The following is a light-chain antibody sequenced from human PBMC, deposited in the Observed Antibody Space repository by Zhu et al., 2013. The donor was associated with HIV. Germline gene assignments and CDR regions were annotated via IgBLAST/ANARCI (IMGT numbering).Light chain of an antibody. J-gene: IGKJ4*01. CDR2: AAS. V-gene: IGKV3-15*01. CDR1: QSVSSS. Sequence: ETLLTQSPATLSLSPGDTATLSCRASQSVSSSFLAWYQQTLGQPPRLLIYAASVRATGVAARFRGSGSGTEFTLTISSLQSEDYAVYHCQQYNSWPLTFGGGTKVEDQT. CDR3: QQYNSWPLT.